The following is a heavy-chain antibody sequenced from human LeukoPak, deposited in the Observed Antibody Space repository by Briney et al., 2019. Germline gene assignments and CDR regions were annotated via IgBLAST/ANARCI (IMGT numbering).Heavy chain of an antibody. D-gene: IGHD4-17*01. Sequence: AVKVSCKASNYTFSDYVVTGVRQAPGQGVKWMGCVSKYTGNADYAPKFQGRVPMTTDTSTRTAYMELRSLRPDDTAVYFCAREDDRSFGAYDCWGQGTLVTVS. CDR2: VSKYTGNA. V-gene: IGHV1-18*01. CDR1: NYTFSDYV. CDR3: AREDDRSFGAYDC. J-gene: IGHJ4*02.